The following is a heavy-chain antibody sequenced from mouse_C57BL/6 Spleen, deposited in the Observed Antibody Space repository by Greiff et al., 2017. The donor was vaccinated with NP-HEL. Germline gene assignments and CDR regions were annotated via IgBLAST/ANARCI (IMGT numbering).Heavy chain of an antibody. J-gene: IGHJ1*03. CDR3: ARDITTVVAPLDV. CDR2: IYPGSGST. CDR1: GYTFTSYW. Sequence: QVQLQQPGAELVKPGASVKMSCKASGYTFTSYWITWVKQRPGQGLEWIGDIYPGSGSTNYTENVKSKATLTVDTSSSTAYMQLSSLTSEDSAVYYCARDITTVVAPLDVWGTGTTVTVSS. D-gene: IGHD1-1*01. V-gene: IGHV1-55*01.